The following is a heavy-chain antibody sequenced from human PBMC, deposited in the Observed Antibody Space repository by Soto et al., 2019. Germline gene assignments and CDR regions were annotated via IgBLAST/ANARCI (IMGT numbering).Heavy chain of an antibody. Sequence: QVQLQQWGAGLLKPSETLSLTCADYGGSFSGYYWNWIRQPPGKGLEWIGESNHSGSTNYNPSLKSPVTMSLDTSKYQFSLKLFSVSAADTAVYYCARGALGSMVRGVTYWFDPWAQGTLVTVSS. V-gene: IGHV4-34*01. CDR3: ARGALGSMVRGVTYWFDP. CDR1: GGSFSGYY. D-gene: IGHD3-10*01. CDR2: SNHSGST. J-gene: IGHJ5*02.